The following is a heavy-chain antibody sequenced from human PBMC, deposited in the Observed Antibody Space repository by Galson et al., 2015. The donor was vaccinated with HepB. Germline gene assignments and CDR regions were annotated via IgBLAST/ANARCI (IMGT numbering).Heavy chain of an antibody. Sequence: SLRLSCAASGFTFSSYAMHWVRQAPGKGLEWVAVISYDGSNKYYADSVKGRFTISRDNSKNTLYLQNNSLRAEDTAVYYCARDYASSWYFNHDYGMDVCGQGTTVTVSS. CDR3: ARDYASSWYFNHDYGMDV. CDR2: ISYDGSNK. V-gene: IGHV3-30*04. D-gene: IGHD6-13*01. J-gene: IGHJ6*02. CDR1: GFTFSSYA.